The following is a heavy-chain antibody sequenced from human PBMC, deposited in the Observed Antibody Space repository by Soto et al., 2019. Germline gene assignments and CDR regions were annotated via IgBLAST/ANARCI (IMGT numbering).Heavy chain of an antibody. V-gene: IGHV6-1*01. Sequence: PSQTLSLTCAISGDSVSNNTVVLNLIMQSPSRGLEWLGRTYYRSMWYIDYALALKSRLTIKSDTSTNQISLHLNSVTPEDTAVYFCARASEVYGIETFESWGQGTLVTVSS. CDR2: TYYRSMWYI. D-gene: IGHD1-20*01. CDR1: GDSVSNNTVV. J-gene: IGHJ5*01. CDR3: ARASEVYGIETFES.